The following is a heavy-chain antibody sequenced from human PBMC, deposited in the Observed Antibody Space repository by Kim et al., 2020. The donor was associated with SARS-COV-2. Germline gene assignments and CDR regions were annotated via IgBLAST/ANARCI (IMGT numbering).Heavy chain of an antibody. CDR3: ARDHSGGSYFDY. Sequence: SNAQNFQGALTMTRDTSTSTVYMELSSLRSDDTAVYYCARDHSGGSYFDYWGQGTLVTVSS. J-gene: IGHJ4*02. D-gene: IGHD3-10*01. V-gene: IGHV1-46*01.